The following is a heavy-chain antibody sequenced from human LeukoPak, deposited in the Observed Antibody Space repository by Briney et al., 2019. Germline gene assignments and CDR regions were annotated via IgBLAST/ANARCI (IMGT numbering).Heavy chain of an antibody. Sequence: ASVKVSCKASGYTFTSYGISWVRQAPGQGLEWMGWISAYNGNTNYAQKLQGRVTMTRNTSISTAYMELSSLRSEDTAVYYCARAALRVSKVDYWGQGTLVTVSS. J-gene: IGHJ4*02. CDR2: ISAYNGNT. CDR1: GYTFTSYG. D-gene: IGHD4-17*01. CDR3: ARAALRVSKVDY. V-gene: IGHV1-18*01.